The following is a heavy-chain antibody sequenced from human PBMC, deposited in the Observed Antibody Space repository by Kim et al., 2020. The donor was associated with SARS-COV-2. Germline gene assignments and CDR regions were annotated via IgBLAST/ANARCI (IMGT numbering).Heavy chain of an antibody. D-gene: IGHD6-6*01. CDR1: GYSFTSYW. V-gene: IGHV5-51*01. CDR2: IYPGDSDT. J-gene: IGHJ3*02. CDR3: ARLQPSVNPKQLAIAQPSAFDI. Sequence: GESLKISCKGSGYSFTSYWIGWVRQMPGKGLEWMGIIYPGDSDTRYSPSFQGQVTISADKSISTAYLQWSSLKASDTAMYYCARLQPSVNPKQLAIAQPSAFDIWGQGTMVTVSS.